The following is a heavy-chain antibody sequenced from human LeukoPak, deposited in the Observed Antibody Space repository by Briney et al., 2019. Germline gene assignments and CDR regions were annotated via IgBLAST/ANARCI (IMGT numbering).Heavy chain of an antibody. J-gene: IGHJ4*02. Sequence: SVKVSCKASGFAFTSSPMQWVRQARGQRLEWIGWIVVGSGNTNYAQKFQERVTITRDMSTNTAYMELSSLRSEDTAVYYCATGSGWYSPDYWGQGTLVTVSS. CDR3: ATGSGWYSPDY. V-gene: IGHV1-58*02. CDR1: GFAFTSSP. D-gene: IGHD6-19*01. CDR2: IVVGSGNT.